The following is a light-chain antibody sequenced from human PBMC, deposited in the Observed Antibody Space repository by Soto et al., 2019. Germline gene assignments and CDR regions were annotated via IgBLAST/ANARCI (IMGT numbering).Light chain of an antibody. V-gene: IGKV4-1*01. J-gene: IGKJ2*01. Sequence: DIVMTQSPDSLAVSLGERATINCKSSQSVLYSSNNENYLAWYQQKPGQPPKLLIYWASTRESGVPDRFSGSGSGTDFTLTISSLQAEDVAVYYCHQYNGIPNTFGQGTKLEIK. CDR3: HQYNGIPNT. CDR1: QSVLYSSNNENY. CDR2: WAS.